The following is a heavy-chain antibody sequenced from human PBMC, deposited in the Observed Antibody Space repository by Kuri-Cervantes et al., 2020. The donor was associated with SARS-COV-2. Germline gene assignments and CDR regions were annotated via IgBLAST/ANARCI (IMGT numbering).Heavy chain of an antibody. CDR1: GFTFSSYA. D-gene: IGHD1-1*01. V-gene: IGHV3-23*01. CDR3: VRDGDHWNFDY. Sequence: GESLKISCAASGFTFSSYAMSWVRQAPGKGLEWVSATSSSGGSTFYADSVNGRFTISRDNAKNTLYLQMNSLRAEDTAVYYCVRDGDHWNFDYWGQGTLVTVSS. J-gene: IGHJ4*02. CDR2: TSSSGGST.